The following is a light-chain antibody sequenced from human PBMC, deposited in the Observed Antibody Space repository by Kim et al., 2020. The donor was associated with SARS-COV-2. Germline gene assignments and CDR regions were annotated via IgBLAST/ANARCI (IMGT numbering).Light chain of an antibody. CDR2: RAS. CDR1: QSISCW. CDR3: QQYTSWIT. J-gene: IGKJ5*01. Sequence: SASVGDRVTITCRASQSISCWLAWYQQKPGKAPKLLIYRASNLESGVPSRFSGSGFGTEFTLTISSLQPDDFATYFCQQYTSWITFGQGTRLEIK. V-gene: IGKV1-5*03.